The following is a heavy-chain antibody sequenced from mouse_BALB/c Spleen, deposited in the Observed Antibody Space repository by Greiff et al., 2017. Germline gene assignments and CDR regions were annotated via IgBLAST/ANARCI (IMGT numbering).Heavy chain of an antibody. CDR3: ARGQGY. J-gene: IGHJ2*01. V-gene: IGHV1-87*01. D-gene: IGHD3-2*02. Sequence: VKLVESGAELARPGASVKLSCKASGYTFTSYWMQWVKQRPGQGLEWIGAIYPGDGDTRYTQKFKGKATLTADKSSSTAYMQLSSLASEDSAVYYCARGQGYWGQGTTLTVSS. CDR2: IYPGDGDT. CDR1: GYTFTSYW.